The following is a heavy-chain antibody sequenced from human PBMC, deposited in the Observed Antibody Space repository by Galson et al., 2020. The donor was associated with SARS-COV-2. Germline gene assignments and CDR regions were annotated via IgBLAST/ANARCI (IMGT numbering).Heavy chain of an antibody. CDR3: ARDYHIGRYGEEYGMDV. Sequence: GESLKISCAASGFTFSSYAMHWVRQAPGKGLEWVAVISYDGSNKYYADSVKGRFTISRDNSKNTLYLQMNSLRAEDTAVYYCARDYHIGRYGEEYGMDVWGQGTTVTVSS. D-gene: IGHD4-17*01. J-gene: IGHJ6*02. CDR1: GFTFSSYA. CDR2: ISYDGSNK. V-gene: IGHV3-30-3*01.